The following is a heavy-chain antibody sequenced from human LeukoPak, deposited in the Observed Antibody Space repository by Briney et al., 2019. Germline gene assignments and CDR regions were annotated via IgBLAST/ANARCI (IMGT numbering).Heavy chain of an antibody. V-gene: IGHV3-33*01. J-gene: IGHJ5*02. D-gene: IGHD3-3*01. CDR1: GFTFSSYG. CDR2: IWYDGSNK. CDR3: ARGGYYDFWSGYFSGVPLETWFDP. Sequence: GGSLRLSCAASGFTFSSYGMHWVRQAPGKGLEWVAVIWYDGSNKYYADSVKGRFTISRDNSKNTLYLQMNSLRAEDTAVYYCARGGYYDFWSGYFSGVPLETWFDPRGQGTLVTVSS.